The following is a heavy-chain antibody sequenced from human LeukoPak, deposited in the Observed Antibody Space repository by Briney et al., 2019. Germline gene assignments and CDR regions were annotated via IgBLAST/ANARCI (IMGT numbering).Heavy chain of an antibody. J-gene: IGHJ5*02. D-gene: IGHD3-10*01. CDR3: ARGQLLYNWFDP. Sequence: PGGSLRLSCTASGFTVSSTYMNWVRQIPGKGLEWVSVLFSGGSPYYADSVKGRFTISRDNSKNTLYLQMNNLRAEDTAVYYCARGQLLYNWFDPWGQGTLVTVSS. CDR1: GFTVSSTY. CDR2: LFSGGSP. V-gene: IGHV3-53*01.